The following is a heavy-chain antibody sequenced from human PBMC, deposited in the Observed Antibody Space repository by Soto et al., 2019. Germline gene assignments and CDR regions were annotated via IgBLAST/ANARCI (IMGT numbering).Heavy chain of an antibody. CDR1: GYSLTSYW. CDR2: IDPSDSYT. Sequence: GEALKISLKGSGYSLTSYWISGVRQMPGKGLEWMGRIDPSDSYTNYSPSFQGHVTISAGKSISTAYLQWSSLKASDTAMYYCARLEEFVDTARVLWPNYYYCGMDVWGQGTTVTVSS. CDR3: ARLEEFVDTARVLWPNYYYCGMDV. J-gene: IGHJ6*02. D-gene: IGHD5-18*01. V-gene: IGHV5-10-1*01.